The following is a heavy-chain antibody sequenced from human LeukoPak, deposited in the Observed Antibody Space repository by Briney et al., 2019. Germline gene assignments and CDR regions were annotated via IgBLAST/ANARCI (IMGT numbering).Heavy chain of an antibody. J-gene: IGHJ4*02. CDR3: ARANFLYCSSTTCLFDY. Sequence: ASMKVSCKASGYTFSRYGITWVRQAPGQGLEWMGWITAYDGNTNFAQNFQARVTMTTDTSTNTAYMELRSLRSDDTAVYYCARANFLYCSSTTCLFDYWGQGTLVTVSS. V-gene: IGHV1-18*01. D-gene: IGHD2-2*01. CDR1: GYTFSRYG. CDR2: ITAYDGNT.